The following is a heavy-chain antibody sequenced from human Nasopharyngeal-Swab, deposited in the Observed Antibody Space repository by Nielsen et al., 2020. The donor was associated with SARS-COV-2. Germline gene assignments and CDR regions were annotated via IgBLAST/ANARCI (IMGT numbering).Heavy chain of an antibody. Sequence: SESLSLTCAVYGGSFSGFYWNWIRQPPGRGLEWIGEINHNERTNYNPSPKSRITLSVDTSNKQVSLKMRSVTAADTAVYYCARAGRVVDAFVGLDVWGQGTTVTVSS. CDR3: ARAGRVVDAFVGLDV. CDR2: INHNERT. CDR1: GGSFSGFY. V-gene: IGHV4-34*01. J-gene: IGHJ6*02. D-gene: IGHD3-16*01.